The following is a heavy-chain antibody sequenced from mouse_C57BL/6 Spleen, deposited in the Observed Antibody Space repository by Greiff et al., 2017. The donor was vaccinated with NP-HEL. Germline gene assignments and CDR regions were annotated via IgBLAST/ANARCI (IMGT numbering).Heavy chain of an antibody. CDR3: ASRGDGSSSWFAY. J-gene: IGHJ3*01. D-gene: IGHD1-1*01. Sequence: QVQLQQPGAELVKPGASVKLSCKASGYTFPSYWMHWVKQRPGQGLEWIGMIHPHSGSTNYNEKFTSKATLTVDKSSSTAYMQLSSLTSEDSAVYYCASRGDGSSSWFAYWGQGTLVTVSA. CDR1: GYTFPSYW. V-gene: IGHV1-64*01. CDR2: IHPHSGST.